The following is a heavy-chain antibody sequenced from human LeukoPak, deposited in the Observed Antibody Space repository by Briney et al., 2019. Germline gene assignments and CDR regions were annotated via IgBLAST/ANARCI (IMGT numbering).Heavy chain of an antibody. CDR3: ARSMAMVRGFDY. D-gene: IGHD3-10*01. J-gene: IGHJ4*02. CDR1: GFTFDDYG. Sequence: PGGSLRLSCAASGFTFDDYGMSWVRQAPGKWLEWVSGINWNGGSTGYADSVKGRFTISRDNAKNSLYLQMNSLRAEDTALYYCARSMAMVRGFDYWGQGTLVTVSS. CDR2: INWNGGST. V-gene: IGHV3-20*04.